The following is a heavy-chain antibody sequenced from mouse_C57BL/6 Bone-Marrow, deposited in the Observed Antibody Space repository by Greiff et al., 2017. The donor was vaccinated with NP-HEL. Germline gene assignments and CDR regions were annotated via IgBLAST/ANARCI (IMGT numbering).Heavy chain of an antibody. D-gene: IGHD4-1*01. Sequence: EVKLVESGGGLVKPGGSLKLSCAASGFTFSDYGMHWVRQAPEKGLEWVAYIRSGSSTIYYADTVKGRFTISRDNAKHTLFRQMTSLGSDDTAMYYCARGGFTTGYAMDYWGQGTSVTVSS. V-gene: IGHV5-17*01. CDR2: IRSGSSTI. CDR1: GFTFSDYG. J-gene: IGHJ4*01. CDR3: ARGGFTTGYAMDY.